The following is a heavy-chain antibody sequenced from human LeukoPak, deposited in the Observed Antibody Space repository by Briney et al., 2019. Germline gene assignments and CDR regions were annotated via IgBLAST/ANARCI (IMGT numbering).Heavy chain of an antibody. CDR3: ARQGGSSYDY. CDR1: GYSFTSYW. V-gene: IGHV5-51*01. D-gene: IGHD6-13*01. J-gene: IGHJ4*02. Sequence: GESLKISCKGSGYSFTSYWIAWVRQMPGKGLEWMGIIHPGDSDTRYSPSFRGQVTILADKSISTAYLQWSSLKASDTAMYYCARQGGSSYDYWGQGTLVAVSS. CDR2: IHPGDSDT.